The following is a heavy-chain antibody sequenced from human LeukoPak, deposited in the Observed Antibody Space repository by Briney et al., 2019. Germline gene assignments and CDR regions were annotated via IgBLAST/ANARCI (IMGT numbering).Heavy chain of an antibody. CDR3: ARVPDLDY. CDR2: ISAYNGNT. V-gene: IGHV1-18*04. Sequence: ASVTVSCKASGYTFTGYYMHWVRQAPGQGLEWMGWISAYNGNTNYAQKLQGRVTMTTDTSTSTAYMELRSLRSDDTAVYYCARVPDLDYWGQGTLVTVSS. CDR1: GYTFTGYY. J-gene: IGHJ4*02.